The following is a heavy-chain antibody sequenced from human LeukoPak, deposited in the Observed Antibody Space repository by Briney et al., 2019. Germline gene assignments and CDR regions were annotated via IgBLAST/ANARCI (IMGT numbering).Heavy chain of an antibody. J-gene: IGHJ5*02. CDR3: ARRHTGASGRYNRFDP. Sequence: SETLSLTCTVSGGSISSSSYYWGWIRQPPGKGLEWIGSFYYSGSTYYNPSLKSRVTISVDTSKNQFSLKLRSVTAADTAVYYCARRHTGASGRYNRFDPWGQGTLVTVSS. V-gene: IGHV4-39*07. D-gene: IGHD1-26*01. CDR1: GGSISSSSYY. CDR2: FYYSGST.